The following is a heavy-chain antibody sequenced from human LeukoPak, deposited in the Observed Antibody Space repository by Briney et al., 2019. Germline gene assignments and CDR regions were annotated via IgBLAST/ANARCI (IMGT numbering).Heavy chain of an antibody. CDR1: GFTFSSYA. CDR3: ARAGYYGSGSHPLLDY. CDR2: IYSGGST. V-gene: IGHV3-53*04. D-gene: IGHD3-10*01. Sequence: PGGSLRLSCAASGFTFSSYAMSWVRQAPGKGLEWVSVIYSGGSTYYADSVKGRFTISRHNSKNTLYLQMNSLRAEDTAVYYCARAGYYGSGSHPLLDYWGQGTLVTVSS. J-gene: IGHJ4*02.